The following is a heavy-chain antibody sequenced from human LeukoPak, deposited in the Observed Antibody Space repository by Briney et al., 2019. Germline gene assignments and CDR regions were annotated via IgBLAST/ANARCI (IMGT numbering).Heavy chain of an antibody. J-gene: IGHJ4*02. CDR1: GFSISTYA. CDR3: AKDAVYGDGYWEFDY. Sequence: PGGSLRLSCAASGFSISTYAMSWVPQAPGKGLEWVSGIVGIGDTYYADAVKGRFTISKDNSKNIVYLQMNSLRAEDTAVYYCAKDAVYGDGYWEFDYWGQGNLVTVFS. V-gene: IGHV3-23*01. D-gene: IGHD5-24*01. CDR2: IVGIGDT.